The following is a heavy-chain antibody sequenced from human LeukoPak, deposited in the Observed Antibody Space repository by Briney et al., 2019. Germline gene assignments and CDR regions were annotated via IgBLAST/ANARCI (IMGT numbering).Heavy chain of an antibody. V-gene: IGHV3-30*18. J-gene: IGHJ5*02. CDR3: AKEGTPQVSTWYDL. Sequence: GGSLGLSCAASGVTLSPYGMHWVRQAPGKGLGWVAVISYEGGTQHYADSVKGRFIISRDNPRNTLYLQMNILRTEDTAVYYCAKEGTPQVSTWYDLWGQGTQVIVSS. D-gene: IGHD3-10*01. CDR1: GVTLSPYG. CDR2: ISYEGGTQ.